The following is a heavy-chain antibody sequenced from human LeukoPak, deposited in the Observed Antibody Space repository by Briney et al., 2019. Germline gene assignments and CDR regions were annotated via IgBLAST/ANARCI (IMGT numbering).Heavy chain of an antibody. CDR3: ATDPRGCRVAHY. V-gene: IGHV4-39*01. Sequence: PSETLSLICTVSGGSITIDYWSWIRQPPGNRREWLGSLYYSGCTYYNPSLKSRVTISVDTSKNQYSLKLSSVTAADTAVYYCATDPRGCRVAHYWGEGTLVTVSS. J-gene: IGHJ4*02. CDR2: LYYSGCT. D-gene: IGHD5-12*01. CDR1: GGSITIDY.